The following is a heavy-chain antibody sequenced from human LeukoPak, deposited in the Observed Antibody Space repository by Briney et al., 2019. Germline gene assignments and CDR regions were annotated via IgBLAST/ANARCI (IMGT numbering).Heavy chain of an antibody. CDR2: IYYSGNT. J-gene: IGHJ4*02. Sequence: SETLSLTCTVSGVSISISNYYWVWIRQPPGQGLEWIANIYYSGNTYYNPSLKIRVTIFVETSKNQFSLTLNSVTAADTAVYYCARQISSTWGYYFDYWGQGTLVTVSS. CDR1: GVSISISNYY. V-gene: IGHV4-39*01. CDR3: ARQISSTWGYYFDY. D-gene: IGHD6-13*01.